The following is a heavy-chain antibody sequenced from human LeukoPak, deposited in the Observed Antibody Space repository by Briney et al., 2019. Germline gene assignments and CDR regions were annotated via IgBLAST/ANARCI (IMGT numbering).Heavy chain of an antibody. CDR1: GYTFTSYG. Sequence: ASVKVSCKASGYTFTSYGISWVRQAPGQGLEWMGWISAYNGNTNYAQKFQGRVTMTTDTSTSTAYMELRSLRSDDTAVYYCARHTSLGLPPAILENWFDPWGRGTLVTVSS. D-gene: IGHD2-2*02. CDR2: ISAYNGNT. J-gene: IGHJ5*02. CDR3: ARHTSLGLPPAILENWFDP. V-gene: IGHV1-18*01.